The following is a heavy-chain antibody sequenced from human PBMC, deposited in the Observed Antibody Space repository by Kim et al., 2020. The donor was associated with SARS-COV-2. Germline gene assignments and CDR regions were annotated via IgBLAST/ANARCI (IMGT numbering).Heavy chain of an antibody. D-gene: IGHD6-13*01. J-gene: IGHJ6*02. Sequence: GGSLRLSCAASGFTFSSYAMSWVRQAPGKGLEWVSVIYSGGSSTYYADSVKGRFTISRDNSKNTLYLQMNSLRAEDTAVYYCAKDLLSSSWYKPNYYGMDVWGQGTTVTVSS. V-gene: IGHV3-23*03. CDR3: AKDLLSSSWYKPNYYGMDV. CDR2: IYSGGSST. CDR1: GFTFSSYA.